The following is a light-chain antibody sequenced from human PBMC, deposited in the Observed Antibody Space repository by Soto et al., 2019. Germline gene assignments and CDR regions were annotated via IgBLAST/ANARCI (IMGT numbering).Light chain of an antibody. CDR1: SSDIGGYDY. J-gene: IGLJ2*01. CDR3: SSYTGSGAEVL. V-gene: IGLV2-14*03. Sequence: QSVLTQPASVSGSPGQSITISCTGTSSDIGGYDYVSWYQQHPGKAPKLMIYDVTNRPSGVSNRFSGSKSGNTASLTISGLQAADEADYYCSSYTGSGAEVLFGGGTKVTVL. CDR2: DVT.